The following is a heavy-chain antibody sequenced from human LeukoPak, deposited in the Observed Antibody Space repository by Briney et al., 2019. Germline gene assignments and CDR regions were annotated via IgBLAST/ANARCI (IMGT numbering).Heavy chain of an antibody. CDR1: GFTLSSYA. CDR2: ISYDGSNK. V-gene: IGHV3-30*03. D-gene: IGHD6-25*01. J-gene: IGHJ4*02. CDR3: ARSGLFDY. Sequence: GGSLRLSCADSGFTLSSYAMSWVRQAPGKGLEWVAVISYDGSNKYYADSVKGRFTISRDNSKNTLYLQMNSLRAEDTAVYYCARSGLFDYWGQGTLVTVSS.